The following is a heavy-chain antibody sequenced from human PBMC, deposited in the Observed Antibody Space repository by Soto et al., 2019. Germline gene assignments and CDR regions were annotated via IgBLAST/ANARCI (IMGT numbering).Heavy chain of an antibody. Sequence: GESLKISCKGSGYSFTSYWIGWVRQMPGKGLEWMGIIYPGDSDTRYSPSFQGQVTISADKSISTAYLQWSSLKASDTAMYYCARHRGPYYGSGSYYNDYGIDVWGQGTTVTVSS. D-gene: IGHD3-10*01. CDR3: ARHRGPYYGSGSYYNDYGIDV. CDR1: GYSFTSYW. J-gene: IGHJ6*02. CDR2: IYPGDSDT. V-gene: IGHV5-51*01.